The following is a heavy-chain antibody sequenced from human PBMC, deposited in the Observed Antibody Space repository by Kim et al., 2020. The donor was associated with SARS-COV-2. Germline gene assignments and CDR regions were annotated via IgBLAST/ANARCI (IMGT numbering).Heavy chain of an antibody. CDR3: AGSGSYRYYYYGMDV. Sequence: SVKVSCKASGGTFSSYAISWVRQAPGQGLEWMGGIIPIFGTANYAQKFQGRVTITADESTSTAYMELSSLRSEDTAVYYCAGSGSYRYYYYGMDVWGQGTTVTVSS. J-gene: IGHJ6*02. D-gene: IGHD1-26*01. CDR1: GGTFSSYA. V-gene: IGHV1-69*13. CDR2: IIPIFGTA.